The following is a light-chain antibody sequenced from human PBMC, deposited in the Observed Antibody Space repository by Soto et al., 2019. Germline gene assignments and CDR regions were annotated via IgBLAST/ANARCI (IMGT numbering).Light chain of an antibody. CDR1: QSVGYH. CDR3: QQYNNWPPWT. CDR2: GAS. Sequence: ETVMTQSPATLSLSPGERATLSCRASQSVGYHLAWYQQKPGQAPRLLIYGASTRATGIPARFSGSGSGTEFTLTISSLQSEDFAVYYCQQYNNWPPWTFGQGTKVDIK. V-gene: IGKV3-15*01. J-gene: IGKJ1*01.